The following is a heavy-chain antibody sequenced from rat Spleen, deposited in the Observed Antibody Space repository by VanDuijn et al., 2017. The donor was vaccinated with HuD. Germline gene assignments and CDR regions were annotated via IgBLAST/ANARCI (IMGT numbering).Heavy chain of an antibody. J-gene: IGHJ4*01. Sequence: EVQLVESGGGLVQPGRSLKLSCAASGFTFSDYNMAWVRQAPKKGLEWVATISYDGSSTYYRDSVKGRFTISRDNAKSTLYLQMDSLRSEDTATYYCARHLPYYGHTGVMDAWGQGASVTVSS. CDR2: ISYDGSST. CDR3: ARHLPYYGHTGVMDA. CDR1: GFTFSDYN. V-gene: IGHV5-7*01. D-gene: IGHD1-6*01.